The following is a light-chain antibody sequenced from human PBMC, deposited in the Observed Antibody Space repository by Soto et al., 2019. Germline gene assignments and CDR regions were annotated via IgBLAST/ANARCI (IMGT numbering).Light chain of an antibody. J-gene: IGKJ1*01. V-gene: IGKV1-5*01. CDR3: QRYHLYWT. CDR2: GAS. Sequence: DIPLTQSPSTLSASVGDRVTITCRASQRIATWLAWYQHQPGSAPKLLIYGASTLQSGVPSRFKCSGSGAEFTLTIDNRQPEDFASDYCQRYHLYWTFGPGTKVEI. CDR1: QRIATW.